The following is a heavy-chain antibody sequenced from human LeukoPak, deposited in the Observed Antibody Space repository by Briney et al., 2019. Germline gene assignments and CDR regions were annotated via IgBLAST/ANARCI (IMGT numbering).Heavy chain of an antibody. D-gene: IGHD3-3*01. J-gene: IGHJ4*03. V-gene: IGHV3-23*01. Sequence: PGGSLILSCAASGFTFSSCAMSWVRQAPGKGLEWVSAISGRGGSTYYADSGKGRFTISRRHSKKTMYLQMNSMRAEDTAVYYCAKVPYYDFWSDYYHHYYIDYWGQGTMVTVSS. CDR1: GFTFSSCA. CDR2: ISGRGGST. CDR3: AKVPYYDFWSDYYHHYYIDY.